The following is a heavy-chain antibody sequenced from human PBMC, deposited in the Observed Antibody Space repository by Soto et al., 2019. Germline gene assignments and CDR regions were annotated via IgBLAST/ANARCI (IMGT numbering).Heavy chain of an antibody. V-gene: IGHV1-18*04. CDR2: ISAYNGNT. Sequence: GASVKVSCKASGYTFTSYGISWVRQAPGQGIEWMGWISAYNGNTNYAQKLQGRVTMTTDTSTSTAYMELRSLRSDDTAVYYCARVSTIFGVVIGWFDPWGQGTLVTVSS. D-gene: IGHD3-3*01. CDR1: GYTFTSYG. CDR3: ARVSTIFGVVIGWFDP. J-gene: IGHJ5*02.